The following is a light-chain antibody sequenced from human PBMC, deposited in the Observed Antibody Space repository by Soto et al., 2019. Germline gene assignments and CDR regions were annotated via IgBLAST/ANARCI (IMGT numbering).Light chain of an antibody. V-gene: IGKV1-5*03. Sequence: DIQMTQSPSTLSGPVGDRVTITCLASQTISSWLAWYQQKPGKAPKPLIYKASTLRSGVPSRFRGSGSGTEFTLTISSLQPDDFATYYCQHYNSYSEAFGQGTKVELK. CDR3: QHYNSYSEA. CDR2: KAS. J-gene: IGKJ1*01. CDR1: QTISSW.